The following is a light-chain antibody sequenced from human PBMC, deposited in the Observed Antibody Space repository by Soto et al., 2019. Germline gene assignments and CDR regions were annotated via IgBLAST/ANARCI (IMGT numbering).Light chain of an antibody. Sequence: QSALTQPPSASGSPGQSVTISCTGTSSDVGGYNSVSWYQHHPGKAPKLMNYEVTKRPSGVPDRFSGSKSANTASLTVSGLQAEDEADYYCSSYAGSDIYVFGTGTKVTVL. CDR2: EVT. V-gene: IGLV2-8*01. CDR1: SSDVGGYNS. J-gene: IGLJ1*01. CDR3: SSYAGSDIYV.